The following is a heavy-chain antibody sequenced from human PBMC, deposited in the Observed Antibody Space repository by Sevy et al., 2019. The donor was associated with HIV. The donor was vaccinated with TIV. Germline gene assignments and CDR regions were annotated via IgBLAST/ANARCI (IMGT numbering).Heavy chain of an antibody. V-gene: IGHV3-48*03. Sequence: GGSLRLSCVASGFTFSSYEMNWVRQAPGKGLEWVSYISSSGSNIYYSDSVKGRFTISRDDPKNSLYLQMNILRAEDTAIYYCARDRNDCRSTSCYYYHGMDVWGQGTTVTVSS. D-gene: IGHD2-2*01. CDR1: GFTFSSYE. J-gene: IGHJ6*02. CDR2: ISSSGSNI. CDR3: ARDRNDCRSTSCYYYHGMDV.